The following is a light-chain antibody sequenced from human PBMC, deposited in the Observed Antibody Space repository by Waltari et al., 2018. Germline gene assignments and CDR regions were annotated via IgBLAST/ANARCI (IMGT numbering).Light chain of an antibody. V-gene: IGLV2-14*03. J-gene: IGLJ1*01. Sequence: QSALTQPASVSGSPGQSITISCTGVSGDVGEYKYVSWYQQHPGKAPQFIISDVSNRPSGVSDRFSASKSGNTASLTISGLQAEDEADYYCCSYTSSTTYVFGPGTKVTVL. CDR3: CSYTSSTTYV. CDR1: SGDVGEYKY. CDR2: DVS.